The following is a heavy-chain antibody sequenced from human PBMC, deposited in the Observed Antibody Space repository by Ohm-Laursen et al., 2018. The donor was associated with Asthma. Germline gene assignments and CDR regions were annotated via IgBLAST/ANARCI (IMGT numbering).Heavy chain of an antibody. V-gene: IGHV3-11*04. CDR3: ARDFRTTTVTFALDY. CDR1: GFTSSDYY. D-gene: IGHD4-17*01. CDR2: ISSSGSTI. Sequence: SLRLSCSASGFTSSDYYMSWIRQAPGKGLEWVSYISSSGSTIYYADSVKGRFTISRDNAKNSLYLQMNSLRAEDTAVYYCARDFRTTTVTFALDYWGQGTLVTVSS. J-gene: IGHJ4*02.